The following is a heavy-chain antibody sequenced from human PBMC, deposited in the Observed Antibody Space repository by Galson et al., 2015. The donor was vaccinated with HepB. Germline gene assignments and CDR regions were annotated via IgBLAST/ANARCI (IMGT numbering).Heavy chain of an antibody. Sequence: SVKVSCEASGYTFTSYGISWVRQAPGQGLEWMGWISAYNGNTNYAQKLQGRVTMTTDTSTSTAYMELRSLRSDDTAVYYCAVMAGTGGGDAFDIWGQGTMVTVSS. CDR3: AVMAGTGGGDAFDI. CDR1: GYTFTSYG. V-gene: IGHV1-18*04. D-gene: IGHD6-19*01. J-gene: IGHJ3*02. CDR2: ISAYNGNT.